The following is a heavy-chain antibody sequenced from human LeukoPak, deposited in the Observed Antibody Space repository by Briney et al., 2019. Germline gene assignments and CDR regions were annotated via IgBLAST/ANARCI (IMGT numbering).Heavy chain of an antibody. CDR1: GDSVSSNSAA. J-gene: IGHJ3*02. CDR3: AKGPPPTYYYDSSGTDAFDI. V-gene: IGHV6-1*01. Sequence: SQTLSLTCAISGDSVSSNSAAWNWIRQSPSIGLEWLGRTYYRSKWYNDYAVSVKSRITINPDTSKNQFSLQLNSVTPEDTAVYYCAKGPPPTYYYDSSGTDAFDIWGQGTMVTVSS. CDR2: TYYRSKWYN. D-gene: IGHD3-22*01.